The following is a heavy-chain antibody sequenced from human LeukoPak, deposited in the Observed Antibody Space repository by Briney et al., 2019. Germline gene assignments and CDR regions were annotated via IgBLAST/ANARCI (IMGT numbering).Heavy chain of an antibody. CDR1: GFNFISYG. D-gene: IGHD3-22*01. V-gene: IGHV3-23*01. CDR2: ISGSGTRT. J-gene: IGHJ3*02. Sequence: GGSLRLSCEVSGFNFISYGMSWVPQAPGKGLEWVSLISGSGTRTNYAGSVKGRFTISRDNSKNSVYLQMDSLGAEDTAVYYCVRDKYDSNRSPSDIWGQGTKVTVSS. CDR3: VRDKYDSNRSPSDI.